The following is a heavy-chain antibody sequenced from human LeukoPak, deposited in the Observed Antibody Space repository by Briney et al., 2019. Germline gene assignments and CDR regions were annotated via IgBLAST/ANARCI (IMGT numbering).Heavy chain of an antibody. V-gene: IGHV3-23*01. D-gene: IGHD3-22*01. Sequence: PGGSLRLSCETSGFTFSNYAMIWVRQAPGKGLEWVSAMSGSGGMTYSADSVKGRFTISRDNSKNTLDLQMNSLRADDTAVYYCAKGPFFYYDSSGYNYYDFWGQGTLVTVTS. CDR2: MSGSGGMT. CDR1: GFTFSNYA. CDR3: AKGPFFYYDSSGYNYYDF. J-gene: IGHJ4*02.